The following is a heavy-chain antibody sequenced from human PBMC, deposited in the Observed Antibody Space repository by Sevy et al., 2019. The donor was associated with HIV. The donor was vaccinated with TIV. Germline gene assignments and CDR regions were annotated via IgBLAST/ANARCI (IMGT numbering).Heavy chain of an antibody. V-gene: IGHV1-18*01. CDR3: SKTTKCFEELGAFDH. CDR1: GFTFTSYG. CDR2: ISGYHGNT. D-gene: IGHD1-26*01. J-gene: IGHJ4*02. Sequence: ASVNVSCKHSGFTFTSYGISWVRQAPALRLEWMGWISGYHGNTKYSQKCQGRVTMTTDTSTSTAFMEVASLRSDDKAGYYYSKTTKCFEELGAFDHWGQGTLVTVSS.